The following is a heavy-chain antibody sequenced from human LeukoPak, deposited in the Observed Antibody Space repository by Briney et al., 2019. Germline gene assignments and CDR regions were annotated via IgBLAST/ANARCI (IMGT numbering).Heavy chain of an antibody. CDR3: ARGGYCSSTSCSLDY. CDR2: IIPIFGTA. D-gene: IGHD2-2*01. CDR1: GGTFSSYA. Sequence: VASVKVSCKASGGTFSSYAISWVRQAPGQGLEWMGGIIPIFGTANYAQKFQGRVTITTDESTSTAYMELSSLRSEDTAVYYCARGGYCSSTSCSLDYWGQGTLITVSS. J-gene: IGHJ4*02. V-gene: IGHV1-69*05.